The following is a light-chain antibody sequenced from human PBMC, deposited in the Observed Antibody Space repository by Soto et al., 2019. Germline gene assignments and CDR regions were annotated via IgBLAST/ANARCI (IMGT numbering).Light chain of an antibody. CDR1: QSVSSSY. CDR2: GAS. CDR3: QQYGSSSWT. Sequence: EIVLTQSPDTLSLSPGERATLSCRASQSVSSSYLAWYQQKPGQAPRLLIYGASTRATGIPDRFSGSGSGTDFTLTFSRLEPEDFAVYYCQQYGSSSWTFGQGTKVDIK. V-gene: IGKV3-20*01. J-gene: IGKJ1*01.